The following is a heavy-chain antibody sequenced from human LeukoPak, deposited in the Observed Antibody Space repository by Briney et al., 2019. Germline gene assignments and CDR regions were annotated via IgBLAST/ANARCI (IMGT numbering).Heavy chain of an antibody. CDR3: ARLGAAAGEFDY. CDR2: IYYSGRT. V-gene: IGHV4-39*01. Sequence: PSETLSLTCTVSGGSISSSSYYWGWIRQPPGKGLEWIGSIYYSGRTNYNPSLKSRLTISVDTSKNQFSLKLSSVTAADTAVYYCARLGAAAGEFDYWGQGTLVTVSS. D-gene: IGHD6-13*01. CDR1: GGSISSSSYY. J-gene: IGHJ4*02.